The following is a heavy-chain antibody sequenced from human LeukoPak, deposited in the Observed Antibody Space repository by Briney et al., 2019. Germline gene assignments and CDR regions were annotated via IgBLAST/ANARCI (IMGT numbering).Heavy chain of an antibody. CDR2: VNRDGSET. CDR1: GFTLSNHW. Sequence: GGSLRLSCAASGFTLSNHWMTWVRQVPGRGPEWVANVNRDGSETYYLDSVKGRFTISKDNAKNSLYLQMNSLRAEDTALYHCARNNGMDVWGQGTTVIVSS. J-gene: IGHJ6*02. CDR3: ARNNGMDV. V-gene: IGHV3-7*03.